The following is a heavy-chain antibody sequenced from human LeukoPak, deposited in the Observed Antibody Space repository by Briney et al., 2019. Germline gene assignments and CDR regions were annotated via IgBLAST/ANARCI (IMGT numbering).Heavy chain of an antibody. Sequence: SETLSLTCTVSGGSVSSGSYYWSWIRQPPGKGLEWTGYTYYRGSTNYHPSLKSRVTISVDTSKNQFSLKLSSVTAADTAVYYCASGGPYYYGSGSYPHWGQGTLVTVSS. CDR2: TYYRGST. J-gene: IGHJ4*02. CDR3: ASGGPYYYGSGSYPH. D-gene: IGHD3-10*01. V-gene: IGHV4-61*01. CDR1: GGSVSSGSYY.